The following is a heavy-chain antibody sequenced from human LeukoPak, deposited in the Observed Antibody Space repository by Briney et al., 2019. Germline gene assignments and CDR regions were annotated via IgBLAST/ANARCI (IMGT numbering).Heavy chain of an antibody. J-gene: IGHJ4*03. Sequence: SETLSLTCAVYGGSFSTYYWSWIRQSPGKGLEWIAEINHRGDTNYNPSVKSRVTISVDTSKNQFSLKVRLLTAADTAVYYCARGPTISETGYFDFWGQGTLVTVSS. CDR1: GGSFSTYY. V-gene: IGHV4-34*01. CDR3: ARGPTISETGYFDF. CDR2: INHRGDT. D-gene: IGHD1-1*01.